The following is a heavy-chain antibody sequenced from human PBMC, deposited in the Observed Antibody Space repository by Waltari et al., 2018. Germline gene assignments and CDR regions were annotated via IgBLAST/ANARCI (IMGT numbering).Heavy chain of an antibody. CDR3: ARDNSGMDV. J-gene: IGHJ6*02. V-gene: IGHV3-21*01. Sequence: EVQLVESGGGLVKPGGSLRLSCEASGFTISSYSMNWVRQAPGKGLEWVSSISSSSSYIYYADSVKGRFTISRDNAKNSLYLQMNSLRAEDTAVYYCARDNSGMDVWGQGTTVTVSS. CDR1: GFTISSYS. CDR2: ISSSSSYI.